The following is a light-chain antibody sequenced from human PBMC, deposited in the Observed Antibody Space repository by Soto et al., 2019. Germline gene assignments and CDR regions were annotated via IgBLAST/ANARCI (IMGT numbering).Light chain of an antibody. V-gene: IGKV3-15*01. CDR1: QSVSSN. J-gene: IGKJ1*01. CDR2: GAS. CDR3: QQYNNWPPWT. Sequence: EIVMTQSPATLSVSPGERATLSCRASQSVSSNLAWYQQKPGQAPRLLIYGASTRATGIPARFSGSGSGTEFTLTISSLQSKVFAVYYCQQYNNWPPWTFGQGTKVEIK.